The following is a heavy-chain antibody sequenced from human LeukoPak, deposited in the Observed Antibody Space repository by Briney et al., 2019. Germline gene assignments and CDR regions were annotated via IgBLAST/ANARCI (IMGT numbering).Heavy chain of an antibody. CDR1: GFTFSSYG. D-gene: IGHD3-3*01. J-gene: IGHJ6*02. V-gene: IGHV3-30*03. CDR2: ISYDGSNK. Sequence: PGRSLRLSCAASGFTFSSYGMHWVRQAPGKGLEWVAVISYDGSNKYYADSVKGRFTISRDNSKNTLYLQMNSLRAEDTAVYYCARDQDFWSGYYPKYYYYYYGMDVWGQGTTVTVSS. CDR3: ARDQDFWSGYYPKYYYYYYGMDV.